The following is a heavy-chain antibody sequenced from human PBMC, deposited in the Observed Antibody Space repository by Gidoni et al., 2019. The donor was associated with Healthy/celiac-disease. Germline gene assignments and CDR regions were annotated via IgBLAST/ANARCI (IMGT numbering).Heavy chain of an antibody. CDR1: GFPFSNAW. J-gene: IGHJ6*03. D-gene: IGHD1-20*01. CDR3: TTDYNWENVKSPPHLSPRYCYMDV. Sequence: EVQLVESGGGLVKPGGSLRLSCAASGFPFSNAWMSWVRQAPGKGLEWVGRIKSKTDGWTTDYAAPVKGRFTISRDDSKNTLYLQMNSLKTEDTAVYYCTTDYNWENVKSPPHLSPRYCYMDVWGKGTTVTVS. CDR2: IKSKTDGWTT. V-gene: IGHV3-15*01.